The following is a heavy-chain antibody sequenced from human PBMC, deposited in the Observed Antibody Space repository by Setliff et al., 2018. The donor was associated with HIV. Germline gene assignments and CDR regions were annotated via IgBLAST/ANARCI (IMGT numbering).Heavy chain of an antibody. CDR2: INPNSGGT. V-gene: IGHV1-2*02. J-gene: IGHJ4*02. CDR3: AIGWGLSYYYDSSGYTPFDY. CDR1: GYTFTGYY. D-gene: IGHD3-22*01. Sequence: ASVKVSCKASGYTFTGYYMHWVRQAPGQGLEWMGWINPNSGGTNYAQKFQGRVTMTRDTSISTAYMELSRLRSDDTAVYYCAIGWGLSYYYDSSGYTPFDYWGQGTLVTVSS.